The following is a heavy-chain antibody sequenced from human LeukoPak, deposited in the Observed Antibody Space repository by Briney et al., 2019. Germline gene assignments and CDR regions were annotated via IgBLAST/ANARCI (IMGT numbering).Heavy chain of an antibody. D-gene: IGHD3-9*01. J-gene: IGHJ4*02. CDR1: GFTVSSNY. CDR3: ASRSGHDILTGHKPIDY. V-gene: IGHV3-66*01. Sequence: GGSLRLSCAASGFTVSSNYMSWVRQAPGKGLEWVSVIYSGGSTYYADSVKGRFTISRDNSKNTLYLQMNSLRAEDTAVYYCASRSGHDILTGHKPIDYWGQGTLVTVSP. CDR2: IYSGGST.